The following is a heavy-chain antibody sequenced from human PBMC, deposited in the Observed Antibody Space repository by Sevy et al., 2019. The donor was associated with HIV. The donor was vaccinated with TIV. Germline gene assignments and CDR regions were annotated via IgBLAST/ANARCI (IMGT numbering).Heavy chain of an antibody. Sequence: GGSLRLSCAASGFTFSSYGIRWVRQAPGKGLEWVAVISYDGSNKYYADSVKGRFTISRDNSKNTLYLQMNSLRAEDTAVYYCAKDGEIFEVLGRWGMDVWGQGTTVTVSS. CDR1: GFTFSSYG. CDR3: AKDGEIFEVLGRWGMDV. D-gene: IGHD3-3*01. J-gene: IGHJ6*02. CDR2: ISYDGSNK. V-gene: IGHV3-30*18.